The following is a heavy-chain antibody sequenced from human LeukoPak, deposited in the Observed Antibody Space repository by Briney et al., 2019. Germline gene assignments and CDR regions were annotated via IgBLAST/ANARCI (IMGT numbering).Heavy chain of an antibody. D-gene: IGHD3-9*01. CDR3: TTDPEVDWLLYYYAFDI. CDR1: GFTFSNAW. V-gene: IGHV3-15*01. CDR2: IKSTTDGGTT. J-gene: IGHJ3*02. Sequence: NPGGSLRLSCAASGFTFSNAWMSWVRQAPGKGLEWLGRIKSTTDGGTTDYAAPVTGRFTISRDDSKNTLYLQMNSLKTEDTAVYYCTTDPEVDWLLYYYAFDIWGQGTMVTVSS.